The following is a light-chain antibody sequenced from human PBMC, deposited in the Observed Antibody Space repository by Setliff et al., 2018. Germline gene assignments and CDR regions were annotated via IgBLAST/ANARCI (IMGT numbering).Light chain of an antibody. CDR2: DVS. Sequence: QAVVTQEPSLTVSPGGTVTLTCASSAGAVTSGHYPYWFLQKPGQAPRTLTYDVSKTHSWTPARFSGSLLGGKAALTLSGAQPEDEAEYYCSLAYTGAGVFGGGTKVTVL. V-gene: IGLV7-46*01. J-gene: IGLJ2*01. CDR3: SLAYTGAGV. CDR1: AGAVTSGHY.